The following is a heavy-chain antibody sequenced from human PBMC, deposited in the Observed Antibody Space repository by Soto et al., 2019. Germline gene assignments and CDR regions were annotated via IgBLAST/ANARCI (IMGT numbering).Heavy chain of an antibody. CDR3: ARVNGWFGELLQDYYYYGMDV. D-gene: IGHD3-10*01. CDR2: IYYSGST. J-gene: IGHJ6*02. CDR1: GGSISSGGYY. Sequence: QVQLQESGPGLVKPSQTLSLTCTVSGGSISSGGYYWSWIRQHPGKGLEWIGYIYYSGSTYYNPSLKSRVTISVDTSKNQFSLKLSSVTAADTAVYYCARVNGWFGELLQDYYYYGMDVWGQGTTVTVSS. V-gene: IGHV4-31*03.